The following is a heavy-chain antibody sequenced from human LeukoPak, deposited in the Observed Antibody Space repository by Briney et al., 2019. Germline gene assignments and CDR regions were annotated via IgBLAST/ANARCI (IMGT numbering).Heavy chain of an antibody. D-gene: IGHD2-21*01. V-gene: IGHV3-30-3*01. J-gene: IGHJ4*02. CDR1: GFTFSSYA. CDR3: ARGGEDYSHFDY. Sequence: GGSLRLSCAASGFTFSSYAMHWVRQAPGKGLEWVAVISYDGSNKYYADSVKGRFTISRDNSKNTLYLQMNSLRAEDTAVYYCARGGEDYSHFDYWGQGTLVTVSS. CDR2: ISYDGSNK.